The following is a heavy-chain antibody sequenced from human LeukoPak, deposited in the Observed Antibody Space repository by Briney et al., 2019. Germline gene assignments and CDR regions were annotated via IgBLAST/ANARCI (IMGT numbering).Heavy chain of an antibody. D-gene: IGHD6-19*01. Sequence: SETLSLTCTVSGGSISSGGYFWSWIRQHPGKGLEWIGYIYYGGSTYYNPSLKSRLTISVDTSENQFSLRLTSVTAADTAVYYCARGTYSSGWSLGFDPWGRNPGHRLL. V-gene: IGHV4-31*03. CDR3: ARGTYSSGWSLGFDP. CDR1: GGSISSGGYF. J-gene: IGHJ5*02. CDR2: IYYGGST.